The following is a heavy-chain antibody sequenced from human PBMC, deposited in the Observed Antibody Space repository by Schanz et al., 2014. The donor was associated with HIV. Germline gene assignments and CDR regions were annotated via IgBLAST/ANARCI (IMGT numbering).Heavy chain of an antibody. CDR2: INPNSGGT. J-gene: IGHJ4*02. CDR1: GYTFTGYY. CDR3: ARGLGRCGGDCRGSPLDY. D-gene: IGHD2-21*02. V-gene: IGHV1-2*02. Sequence: QVQLVQSGAEVKKPGASVKVSCKASGYTFTGYYMHWVRQAPGQGLEWMGWINPNSGGTNYAQKFQGRVTMTRDTSISTAYMELSRLRSDDTAVYYCARGLGRCGGDCRGSPLDYWGQGTLVVVSS.